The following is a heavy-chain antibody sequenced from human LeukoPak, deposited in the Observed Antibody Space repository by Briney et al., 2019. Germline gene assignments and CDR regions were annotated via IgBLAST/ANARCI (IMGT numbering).Heavy chain of an antibody. Sequence: SETLSLTCTVFGYSISSGYYWGWIRQPPGKGLEWIGSIYYSGSTYYNPSLKSRVTISVDTSKNQFSLKLSSVTAADTAVYYCARGDIRRNYFDYWGQGTLVTVSS. CDR1: GYSISSGYY. V-gene: IGHV4-38-2*02. CDR3: ARGDIRRNYFDY. J-gene: IGHJ4*02. CDR2: IYYSGST.